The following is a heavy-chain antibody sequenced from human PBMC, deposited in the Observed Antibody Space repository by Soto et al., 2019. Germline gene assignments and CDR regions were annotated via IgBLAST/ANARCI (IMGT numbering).Heavy chain of an antibody. CDR3: ARDYDYALDY. Sequence: EVQLVQSGAEVKKPGESLKISCKGSGYSFSSYWIGWVRQMPGKGLEWMGFIYPGDSETRYSPSFQSQVTISVDKSISTAYLQWSSLKASDTAIYYCARDYDYALDYWGQGTLVTVSS. CDR2: IYPGDSET. V-gene: IGHV5-51*01. D-gene: IGHD3-16*01. CDR1: GYSFSSYW. J-gene: IGHJ4*02.